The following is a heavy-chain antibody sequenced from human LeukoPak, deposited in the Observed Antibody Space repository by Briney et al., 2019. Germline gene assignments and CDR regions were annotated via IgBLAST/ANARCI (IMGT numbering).Heavy chain of an antibody. J-gene: IGHJ5*02. D-gene: IGHD3-10*01. CDR3: ARYRVTMVRGVISEYNWFDP. CDR2: IYYSGST. CDR1: GGSISSYY. Sequence: PSETPSLTCTVSGGSISSYYWSWIRQPPGKGLEWIGYIYYSGSTNYNPSLKSRVTISVDTSKNQFSLKLSSVTAADTAVYYCARYRVTMVRGVISEYNWFDPWGQGTLVTVSS. V-gene: IGHV4-59*01.